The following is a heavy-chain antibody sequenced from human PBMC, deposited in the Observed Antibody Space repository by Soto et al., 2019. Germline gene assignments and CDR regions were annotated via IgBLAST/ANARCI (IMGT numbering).Heavy chain of an antibody. D-gene: IGHD5-12*01. CDR3: VRVVAIPGYPDN. V-gene: IGHV1-69*14. J-gene: IGHJ4*02. CDR2: IVPTVDTS. CDR1: GATFSSYA. Sequence: QVQLVQSGAEVRQPASSVKVSCKTSGATFSSYAITWVRQAPGQGLEWMGGIVPTVDTSTYAQKFQGRVTITADKFTNTVYSELSSLGSDDTAVYYCVRVVAIPGYPDNWGQGTLVTVSS.